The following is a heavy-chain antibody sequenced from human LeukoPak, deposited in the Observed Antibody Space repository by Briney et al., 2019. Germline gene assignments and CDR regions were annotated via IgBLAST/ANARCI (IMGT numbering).Heavy chain of an antibody. CDR1: GGSFSGYY. CDR3: ASTPPTVRMFDY. V-gene: IGHV4-34*01. CDR2: INHSGSI. D-gene: IGHD4-17*01. J-gene: IGHJ4*02. Sequence: ASETLSLTCAVYGGSFSGYYWSWIRQPPGKGLEWIGEINHSGSINYNPSLMSRVTISVDTSKNQFSLKLSSVTAADTAVYYCASTPPTVRMFDYWGQGTLVTVSS.